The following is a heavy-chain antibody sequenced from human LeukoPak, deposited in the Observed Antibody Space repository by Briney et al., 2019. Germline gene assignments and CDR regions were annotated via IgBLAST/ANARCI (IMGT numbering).Heavy chain of an antibody. CDR1: GFTFSSYA. J-gene: IGHJ4*02. D-gene: IGHD3-22*01. CDR2: ISSDGSNK. Sequence: GGSLSLSCAASGFTFSSYAMHWVRQAPGKGLEWVAVISSDGSNKYYADSVKGRFTISRDNSKNTLYLQMNSLRAEDTAVYYCARDMYDSSGYLFDYWGQGTLVTVSS. V-gene: IGHV3-30-3*01. CDR3: ARDMYDSSGYLFDY.